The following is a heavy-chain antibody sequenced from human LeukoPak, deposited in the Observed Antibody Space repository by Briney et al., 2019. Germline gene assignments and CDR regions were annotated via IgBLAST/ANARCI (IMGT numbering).Heavy chain of an antibody. V-gene: IGHV4-34*01. Sequence: TSETLSLTCAVYGGSFSGYYWSWIRQPPGKGLEWIGEINHSGSTNYNPSLKSRVTISVDTSKNQFSLKLSSVAAADTAVYYCARVPDMITFGGVIVTHFDYWGQGTLVTVSS. CDR3: ARVPDMITFGGVIVTHFDY. J-gene: IGHJ4*02. CDR1: GGSFSGYY. D-gene: IGHD3-16*02. CDR2: INHSGST.